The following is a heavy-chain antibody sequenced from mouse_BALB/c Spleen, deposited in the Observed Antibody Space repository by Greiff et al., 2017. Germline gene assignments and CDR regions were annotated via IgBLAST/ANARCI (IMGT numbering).Heavy chain of an antibody. J-gene: IGHJ4*01. CDR1: GYTFTSYN. CDR3: ARDYYGSKSYYAMDY. Sequence: QVQLQQPGAELVKPGASVKMSCKASGYTFTSYNMHWVKQTPGQGLEWIGAIYPGNGDTSYNQKFKGKATLTADKSSSTAYMQLSSLTSEDSAVYYCARDYYGSKSYYAMDYWGQGTSVTVSS. V-gene: IGHV1-12*01. D-gene: IGHD1-1*01. CDR2: IYPGNGDT.